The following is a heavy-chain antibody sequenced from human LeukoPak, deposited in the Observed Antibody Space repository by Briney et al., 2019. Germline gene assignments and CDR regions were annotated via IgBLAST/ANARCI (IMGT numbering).Heavy chain of an antibody. CDR1: GGSISSGDYY. CDR3: ARDLYYYDSSGYPNDAFDI. V-gene: IGHV4-30-4*08. J-gene: IGHJ3*02. Sequence: SETLSLTCTVSGGSISSGDYYWSWIRQPPGKGLEWIGYIYYSGSTYYNPSLKSRVTISVDTSRNQFSLKLSSVTAADTAVYYCARDLYYYDSSGYPNDAFDIWGQGTMVTVSS. CDR2: IYYSGST. D-gene: IGHD3-22*01.